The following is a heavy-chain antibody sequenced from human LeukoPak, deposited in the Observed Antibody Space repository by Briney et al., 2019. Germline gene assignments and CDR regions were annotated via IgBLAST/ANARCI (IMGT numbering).Heavy chain of an antibody. Sequence: PGGFLRLSCAASGFTFSSYGMHWVRQAPGKGLEWVAFIRYDGSNKYYADSVKGRFTISRDNSKNTLYLQMNSLRAEDTAVYYCAKDRSGSYSQGLDYWSQGTLVTVSS. CDR1: GFTFSSYG. V-gene: IGHV3-30*02. CDR3: AKDRSGSYSQGLDY. D-gene: IGHD1-26*01. J-gene: IGHJ4*02. CDR2: IRYDGSNK.